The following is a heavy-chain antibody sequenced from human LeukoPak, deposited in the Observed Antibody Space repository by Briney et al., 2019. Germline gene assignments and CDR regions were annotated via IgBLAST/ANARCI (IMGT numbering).Heavy chain of an antibody. J-gene: IGHJ4*02. D-gene: IGHD6-13*01. CDR2: ISSSGSTI. CDR1: GFTFSSYE. Sequence: GGSLRLSCAASGFTFSSYEMNWVRQAPGKGLEWVSYISSSGSTIYYADSVKGRFTISRDNAKSSLYLQMNSLRADDTAVYYCARPRLGYSSSGSPFDYWGQGTLVTVSS. V-gene: IGHV3-48*03. CDR3: ARPRLGYSSSGSPFDY.